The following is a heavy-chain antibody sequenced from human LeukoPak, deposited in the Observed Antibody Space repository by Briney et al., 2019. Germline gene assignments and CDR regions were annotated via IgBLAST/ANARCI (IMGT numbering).Heavy chain of an antibody. CDR2: ISYDGSNK. D-gene: IGHD3-22*01. V-gene: IGHV3-30*18. J-gene: IGHJ4*02. Sequence: PGRSLRLSCAASGFTFSSYGMHWVRQAPGKGLEWVAVISYDGSNKYYADSVKGRFTISRDNSKNTLYLQMNSLRAEDTAVYYCAKNYYYDSGGYSGYWGQGTLVTVSS. CDR1: GFTFSSYG. CDR3: AKNYYYDSGGYSGY.